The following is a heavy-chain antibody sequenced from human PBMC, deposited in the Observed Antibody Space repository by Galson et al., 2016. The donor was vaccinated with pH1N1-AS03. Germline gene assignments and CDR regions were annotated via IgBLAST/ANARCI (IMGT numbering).Heavy chain of an antibody. D-gene: IGHD2-21*01. Sequence: SETLSLTCASHGGTFSGYYWSWIRQTPGKWLEWIGEINYSGITNYNPSLKSRFTISVDWSKSQFSLHLSSVTAADTAVYYCAGSECGVDCYRRTFDFWGQGTQVTVSS. CDR3: AGSECGVDCYRRTFDF. J-gene: IGHJ4*02. V-gene: IGHV4-34*08. CDR2: INYSGIT. CDR1: GGTFSGYY.